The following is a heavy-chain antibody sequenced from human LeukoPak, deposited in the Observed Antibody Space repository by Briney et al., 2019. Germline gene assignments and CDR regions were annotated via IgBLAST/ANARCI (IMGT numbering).Heavy chain of an antibody. J-gene: IGHJ6*02. Sequence: GGSLRLSCAASGFTFDDYAMHWVRQAPGKGLEWVSGISWNSGSIGYADSVRGRFTISRDNPQKSLYLQMNSLRAEDTAVYYCASVTNLDVWGQGTTVIVSS. CDR3: ASVTNLDV. CDR1: GFTFDDYA. D-gene: IGHD1-1*01. V-gene: IGHV3-9*01. CDR2: ISWNSGSI.